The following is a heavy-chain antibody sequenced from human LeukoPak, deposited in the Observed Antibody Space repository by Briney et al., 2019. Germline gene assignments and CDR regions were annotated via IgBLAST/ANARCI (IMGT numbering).Heavy chain of an antibody. D-gene: IGHD3-22*01. CDR3: AKDSTVITMIVPKAFDY. CDR1: GFTFSSYA. J-gene: IGHJ4*02. CDR2: ISGSGDST. V-gene: IGHV3-23*01. Sequence: PGGSLRLSCAASGFTFSSYAMSWVRQAPGKGLEWVSAISGSGDSTYYADSVKGRFTISRDNSKDTLYLQMNSLRAEDTAVYYCAKDSTVITMIVPKAFDYWGQGTLVTVSS.